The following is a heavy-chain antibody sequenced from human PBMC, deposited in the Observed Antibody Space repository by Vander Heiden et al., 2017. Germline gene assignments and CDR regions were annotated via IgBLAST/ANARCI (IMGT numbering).Heavy chain of an antibody. Sequence: HVQLVESGGGVVQPGRSLSLSCSASGFNFSTFTMHWVRQAPGKGLEWVAVMSYDGSRKFYADSVKGRFTISRDNSKNTLFLQMNSLRADDTAVYYCAKNLEAVAAGPYYYGMDVWGQGTTVTVSS. D-gene: IGHD6-19*01. CDR1: GFNFSTFT. V-gene: IGHV3-30*18. J-gene: IGHJ6*02. CDR2: MSYDGSRK. CDR3: AKNLEAVAAGPYYYGMDV.